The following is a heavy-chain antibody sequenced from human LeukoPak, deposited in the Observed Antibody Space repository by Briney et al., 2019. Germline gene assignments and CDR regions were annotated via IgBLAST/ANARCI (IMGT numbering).Heavy chain of an antibody. V-gene: IGHV1-2*02. D-gene: IGHD2-2*01. Sequence: AASVKVSCKASGYTFTGYYMHWVRQAPGQGLEWMGWINPNSGGTNYAQKFQGRVTITADKSTSTAYMELSSLRSEDTAVYYCARDSRDIVVVPAAPRGGGMDVWGQGTTVTVSS. CDR2: INPNSGGT. CDR3: ARDSRDIVVVPAAPRGGGMDV. J-gene: IGHJ6*02. CDR1: GYTFTGYY.